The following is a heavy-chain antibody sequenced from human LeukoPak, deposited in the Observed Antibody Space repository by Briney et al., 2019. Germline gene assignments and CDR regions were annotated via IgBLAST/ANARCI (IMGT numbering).Heavy chain of an antibody. CDR1: GFTFSSYS. J-gene: IGHJ3*02. CDR3: GREQEYYSSAFDT. V-gene: IGHV3-48*01. CDR2: ISSSSSTI. D-gene: IGHD6-13*01. Sequence: QPGGSLRLSCAASGFTFSSYSMNWLRQAPGKGLEWVSYISSSSSTIYYADSVKGRFTISRDNAKNSLYLQMNSLRAGETAVYYCGREQEYYSSAFDTWGQGTMVTVSS.